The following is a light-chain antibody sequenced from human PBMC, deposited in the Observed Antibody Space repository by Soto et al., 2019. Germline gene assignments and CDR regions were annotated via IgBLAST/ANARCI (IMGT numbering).Light chain of an antibody. CDR1: SSDVGGYNY. CDR3: SSYGGNNNVL. V-gene: IGLV2-8*01. J-gene: IGLJ2*01. CDR2: DVI. Sequence: QSALTQPPSASGSPGQSVTISCTGTSSDVGGYNYVSWYQQYPGKAPKLMIYDVIKRPSGVPDRFSGSKSGNTASLTVSGLQAEDEADYYCSSYGGNNNVLFGGGTKLTVL.